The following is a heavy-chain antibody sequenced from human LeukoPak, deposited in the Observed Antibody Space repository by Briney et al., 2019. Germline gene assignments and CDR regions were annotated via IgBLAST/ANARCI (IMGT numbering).Heavy chain of an antibody. CDR2: INPNSGGT. CDR3: ARGLNYYDSSGYYY. D-gene: IGHD3-22*01. CDR1: GYTFTGYY. J-gene: IGHJ4*02. V-gene: IGHV1-2*02. Sequence: GASVKVSCKASGYTFTGYYMHWVRQAPGQGLEWMGWINPNSGGTNYAQKFQGRVTMTRDTSISTAYMELSRLRSDDTAVYYCARGLNYYDSSGYYYWGQGTLVTVSS.